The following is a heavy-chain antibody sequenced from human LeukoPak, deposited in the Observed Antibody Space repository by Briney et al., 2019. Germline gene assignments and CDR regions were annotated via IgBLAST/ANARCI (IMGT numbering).Heavy chain of an antibody. CDR3: ARSIVVVVPATYDY. J-gene: IGHJ4*02. CDR1: GGSISSSRYY. D-gene: IGHD2-15*01. Sequence: PSETLSLTCTVSGGSISSSRYYWGWIRQPPGKGLEWIGSMSYSGSTYYKSSLKSRVTISVDTSKNQSPLKLSSVTAADTAVYYCARSIVVVVPATYDYWGQGTLVTVSS. CDR2: MSYSGST. V-gene: IGHV4-39*01.